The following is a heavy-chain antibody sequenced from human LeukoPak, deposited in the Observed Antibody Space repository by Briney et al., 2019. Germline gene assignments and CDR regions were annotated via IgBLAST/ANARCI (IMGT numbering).Heavy chain of an antibody. D-gene: IGHD5-12*01. CDR1: GFTFSNYG. CDR3: AKERATMMYYFDF. V-gene: IGHV3-30*18. Sequence: GGSLRLSCATSGFTFSNYGMHWVRQAPGKGLEWVAVISYDGTNKYYADSVKGRFTISRDNSKSTLFLQMNSLRAEDTAVYYCAKERATMMYYFDFWGQGSLVTVSS. J-gene: IGHJ4*02. CDR2: ISYDGTNK.